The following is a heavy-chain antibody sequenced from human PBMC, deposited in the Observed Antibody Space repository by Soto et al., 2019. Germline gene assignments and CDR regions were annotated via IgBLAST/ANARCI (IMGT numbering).Heavy chain of an antibody. CDR3: TKNSAYALDY. J-gene: IGHJ4*02. CDR1: GGSVSNNNW. D-gene: IGHD5-12*01. Sequence: QVQLQESGPGLVKPSGTSSLSCAVSGGSVSNNNWWSWVRQSPGNGLEWIGEIHHSGGTSYNPSLESRATLSVDKSKNELSLSLNYVTAADTAVYYCTKNSAYALDYWGLGILVTVSS. V-gene: IGHV4-4*02. CDR2: IHHSGGT.